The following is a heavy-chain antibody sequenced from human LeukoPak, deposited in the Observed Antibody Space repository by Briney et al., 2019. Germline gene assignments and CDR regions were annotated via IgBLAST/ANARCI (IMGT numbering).Heavy chain of an antibody. D-gene: IGHD2-2*01. J-gene: IGHJ4*02. CDR2: IYYSGST. Sequence: SETLSLTCAVYGGSFSGYYWSWIRQHPGKGLEWIGYIYYSGSTYYNPSLKSRVTISVDTSKNQFSLKLSSVTAADTAVYYCASTPGYCSSTSCSLDYWGQGTLVTVSS. CDR3: ASTPGYCSSTSCSLDY. V-gene: IGHV4-31*11. CDR1: GGSFSGYY.